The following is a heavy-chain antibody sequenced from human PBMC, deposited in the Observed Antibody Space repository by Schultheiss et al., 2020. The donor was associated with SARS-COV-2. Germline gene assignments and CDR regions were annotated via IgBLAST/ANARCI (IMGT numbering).Heavy chain of an antibody. Sequence: GGSLRLSCAASGFTVSSNYMSWVRQAPGKGLEWVSSISSSSSYIYYADSVKGRFTISRDNSKNTLYLQMNSLRAEDTAVYYCARDSFVDTAMVSFDYYYGMDVWGQGTTVTVSS. V-gene: IGHV3-21*01. CDR2: ISSSSSYI. CDR1: GFTVSSNY. D-gene: IGHD5-18*01. CDR3: ARDSFVDTAMVSFDYYYGMDV. J-gene: IGHJ6*02.